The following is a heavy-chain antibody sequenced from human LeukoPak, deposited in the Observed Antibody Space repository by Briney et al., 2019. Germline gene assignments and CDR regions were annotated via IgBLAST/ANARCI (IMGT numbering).Heavy chain of an antibody. J-gene: IGHJ6*02. D-gene: IGHD3-3*01. CDR3: ARDSIFGVVIPHPDYYYGMDV. Sequence: GSLRLSCAASGFTFSSYAMHWVRQAPGKGLEWVAVISYDGSNKYYADSVKGRFTISRDNSKNTLYLQMNSLRAEDTAVYYCARDSIFGVVIPHPDYYYGMDVWGQGTTVTVSS. CDR2: ISYDGSNK. V-gene: IGHV3-30-3*01. CDR1: GFTFSSYA.